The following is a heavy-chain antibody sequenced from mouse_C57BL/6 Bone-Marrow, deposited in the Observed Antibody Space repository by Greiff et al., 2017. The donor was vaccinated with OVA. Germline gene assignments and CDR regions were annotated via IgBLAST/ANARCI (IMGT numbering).Heavy chain of an antibody. D-gene: IGHD4-1*01. V-gene: IGHV5-12*01. J-gene: IGHJ3*01. CDR3: ARQELGRWFAY. Sequence: VQLKESGGGLVQPGGSLKLSCAASGFTFSDYYMYWVRQTPEKRLEWVAYISNGGGSTYYPDTVKGRFTISRDNAKNTLYLQMSRLKSEDTAMYYCARQELGRWFAYWGQGTLVTVSA. CDR1: GFTFSDYY. CDR2: ISNGGGST.